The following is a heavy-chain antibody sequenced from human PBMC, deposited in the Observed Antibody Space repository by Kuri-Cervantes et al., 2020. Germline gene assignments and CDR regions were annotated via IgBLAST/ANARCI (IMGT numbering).Heavy chain of an antibody. CDR3: ARDGPNGRYYYYYYGMDV. CDR1: GFTFSDYY. J-gene: IGHJ6*02. D-gene: IGHD2-8*01. Sequence: GESLKISCAASGFTFSDYYMSWIRQAPGKGLGWVSYISSSGSTIYYADSVKGRFTISRDNAKNTLYLQMNSLRAEDTAVYYCARDGPNGRYYYYYYGMDVWGQGTTVTVSS. V-gene: IGHV3-11*04. CDR2: ISSSGSTI.